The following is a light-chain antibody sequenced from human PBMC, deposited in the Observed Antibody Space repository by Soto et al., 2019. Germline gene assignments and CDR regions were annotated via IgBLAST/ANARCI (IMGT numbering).Light chain of an antibody. CDR2: GAS. J-gene: IGKJ4*01. CDR1: QSVSRNY. CDR3: QQYGSTPLT. V-gene: IGKV3-20*01. Sequence: IVLTQSPGTLSLSPGGRATLSCRASQSVSRNYVAWYQQKPGQSPRLLIYGASNRASGIPDRFSGSASGADFTLSFARLEPEDFAMYYCQQYGSTPLTFGGGTKVDIK.